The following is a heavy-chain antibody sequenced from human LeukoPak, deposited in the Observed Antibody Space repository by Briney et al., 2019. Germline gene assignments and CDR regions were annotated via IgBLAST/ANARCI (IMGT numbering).Heavy chain of an antibody. D-gene: IGHD3-22*01. V-gene: IGHV4-61*08. CDR1: GGSVSSGGYY. CDR3: ARDYYDSSGYYDY. CDR2: VYYRGNT. Sequence: PSETLSLTCTVSGGSVSSGGYYWSWIRQPPGKGLEWIGYVYYRGNTNYNPSLKSRVTLSVDTSKNQFSLKLSSVTAADTAVYYCARDYYDSSGYYDYWGQGALVTVSS. J-gene: IGHJ4*02.